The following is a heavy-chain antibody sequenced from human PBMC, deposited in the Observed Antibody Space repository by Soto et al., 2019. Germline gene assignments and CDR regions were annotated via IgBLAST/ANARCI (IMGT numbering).Heavy chain of an antibody. CDR3: AKDQRIFGVVNWFDP. D-gene: IGHD3-3*01. V-gene: IGHV3-30*18. J-gene: IGHJ5*02. CDR2: ISYEGSNK. Sequence: LSLTCAASGFTFSSYGMHWVRQAPGKGLEWVAVISYEGSNKYYADSVKGRFTISRDNSKNTLYLQMNSLRAEDTAVYYCAKDQRIFGVVNWFDPWGQGTLVTVSS. CDR1: GFTFSSYG.